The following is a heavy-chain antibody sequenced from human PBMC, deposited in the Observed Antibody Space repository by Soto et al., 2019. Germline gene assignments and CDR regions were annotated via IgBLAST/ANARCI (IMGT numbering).Heavy chain of an antibody. CDR1: GYSFPSHW. V-gene: IGHV5-51*01. CDR3: ARHETQQLVNWFDP. D-gene: IGHD6-13*01. J-gene: IGHJ5*02. Sequence: EVQLVQSAAEVKKPGESLRISCKGSGYSFPSHWIGWVRQMPGKGLEWMGMIYPGDSDVRYSPPFEGQVTISADKSISTAYLQWNSLKASDTAMYYCARHETQQLVNWFDPWGQGTLVIVSS. CDR2: IYPGDSDV.